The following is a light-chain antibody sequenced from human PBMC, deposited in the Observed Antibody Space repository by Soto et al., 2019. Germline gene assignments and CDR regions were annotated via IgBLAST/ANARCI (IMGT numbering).Light chain of an antibody. Sequence: EIVLTQSPGTLSLSPGERATLSCRASQSVSSNYLAWYQQKPGQAPGLLRYGASSRATGIPDRFSGSGSGTEFTLTISRLEPEDFAVYYCQQYGSSPFTFGPGTKVD. CDR2: GAS. V-gene: IGKV3-20*01. CDR3: QQYGSSPFT. CDR1: QSVSSNY. J-gene: IGKJ3*01.